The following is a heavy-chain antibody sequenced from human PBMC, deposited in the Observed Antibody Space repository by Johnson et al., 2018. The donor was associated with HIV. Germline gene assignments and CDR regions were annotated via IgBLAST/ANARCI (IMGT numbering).Heavy chain of an antibody. CDR1: GFTFSSYG. CDR2: ISYDGTNK. V-gene: IGHV3-30*03. Sequence: QVQLVESGGGVVQPGRSLRLSCAASGFTFSSYGMHWVRQAPGKGLEWVAVISYDGTNKYYADYVRGRFTISRDNSKNMLYLQMNSLRAEDTAVYYCARSSTVVTPHDIWGQGTLVTVSS. D-gene: IGHD4-23*01. J-gene: IGHJ3*02. CDR3: ARSSTVVTPHDI.